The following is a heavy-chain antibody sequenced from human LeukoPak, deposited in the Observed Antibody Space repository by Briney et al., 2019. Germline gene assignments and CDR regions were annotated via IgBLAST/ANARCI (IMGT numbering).Heavy chain of an antibody. J-gene: IGHJ5*02. Sequence: PSETLSLTCAVYGGSFSGYYWSWIRQPPGKGLEWIGEINHSGSTNYNPSLKSRVAISRYTSKNQFSPKLSSVTPADTAVYYCARRRLSYDFWSGYRNWFDPWGQATLVTVSS. V-gene: IGHV4-34*01. D-gene: IGHD3-3*01. CDR3: ARRRLSYDFWSGYRNWFDP. CDR2: INHSGST. CDR1: GGSFSGYY.